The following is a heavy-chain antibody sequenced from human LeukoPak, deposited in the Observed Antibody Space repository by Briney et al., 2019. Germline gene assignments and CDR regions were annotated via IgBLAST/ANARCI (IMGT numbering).Heavy chain of an antibody. CDR2: INPNSGGT. D-gene: IGHD3-16*02. V-gene: IGHV1-2*02. CDR1: GYTFTSYY. Sequence: ASVKVSCKASGYTFTSYYMHWVRQAPGQGLEWMGWINPNSGGTNYAQKFQGRVTMTTDTSTSTAYMELRSLRSDDTAVYYCARVCSRIMITFGGVIAASGVVFDMWGEGTMVTVSS. CDR3: ARVCSRIMITFGGVIAASGVVFDM. J-gene: IGHJ3*02.